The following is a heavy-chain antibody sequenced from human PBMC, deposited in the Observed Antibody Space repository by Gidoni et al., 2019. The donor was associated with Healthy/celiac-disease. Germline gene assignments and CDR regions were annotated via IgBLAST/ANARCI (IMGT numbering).Heavy chain of an antibody. CDR3: AKHYDFWSGFVPGAFDI. CDR2: ISGSGGST. CDR1: GFNFSSYA. D-gene: IGHD3-3*01. V-gene: IGHV3-23*01. J-gene: IGHJ3*02. Sequence: EVQLLESGGGLVQPGGSLRLSCAASGFNFSSYAMSWVRQAPGEGLGWVSAISGSGGSTYYADSVKGRFTISRDNSKNTLYLQMNSLRAEDTAVYYCAKHYDFWSGFVPGAFDIWGQGTMVTVSS.